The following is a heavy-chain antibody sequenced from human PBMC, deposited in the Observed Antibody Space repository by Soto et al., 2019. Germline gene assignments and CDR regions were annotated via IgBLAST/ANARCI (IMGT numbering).Heavy chain of an antibody. CDR3: ARLRLGSVDNGFDI. V-gene: IGHV5-51*03. CDR2: IYPGDSDT. D-gene: IGHD2-15*01. J-gene: IGHJ3*02. Sequence: GECLKSSGKGSGYSFTNYWIGWVRQMPGKGLEWMGIIYPGDSDTRYSPSFQGQVTISADKSIRTAYLQWSSLKASDTAMYYCARLRLGSVDNGFDIWGQGTMVTVSS. CDR1: GYSFTNYW.